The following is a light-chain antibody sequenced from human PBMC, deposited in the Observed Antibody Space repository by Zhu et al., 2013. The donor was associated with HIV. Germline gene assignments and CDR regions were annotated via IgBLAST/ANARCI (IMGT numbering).Light chain of an antibody. CDR2: AAS. CDR1: QGISSY. Sequence: AIRMTQSPSSFSASTGDRVTITCRASQGISSYLAWYQQKPGKAPKLLIYAASFLQSGVPSRFSGSGSGTDFTFTISSLEPGDFATYYCQQTYSAPITFGQGTRLEI. CDR3: QQTYSAPIT. V-gene: IGKV1-8*01. J-gene: IGKJ5*01.